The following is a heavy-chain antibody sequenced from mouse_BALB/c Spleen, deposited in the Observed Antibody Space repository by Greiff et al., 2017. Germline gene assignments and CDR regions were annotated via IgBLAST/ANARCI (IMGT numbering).Heavy chain of an antibody. Sequence: QVQLQQSGAELVKPGASVKLSCKASGYTFTEYIIHWVKQRSGQGLEWIGWFYPGSGSIKYNEKFKDKATLTADKSSSTVYMELSRLTSEDSAVYFCARHEDDYYGSSYPYAMDYWGQGTSVTVSS. D-gene: IGHD1-1*01. J-gene: IGHJ4*01. CDR1: GYTFTEYI. V-gene: IGHV1-62-2*01. CDR2: FYPGSGSI. CDR3: ARHEDDYYGSSYPYAMDY.